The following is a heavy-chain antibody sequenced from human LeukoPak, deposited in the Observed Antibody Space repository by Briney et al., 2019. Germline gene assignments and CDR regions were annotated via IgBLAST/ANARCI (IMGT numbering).Heavy chain of an antibody. CDR3: ARGWSEYSSSFDY. J-gene: IGHJ4*02. D-gene: IGHD6-6*01. Sequence: GGSLRLSCAASGFTFSSYWMSWVRQAPGKGLEWVANVKQDGSEKYYVDSVKGRFTISRDNAKNSLYLQMNSLRAEDTAVYYCARGWSEYSSSFDYWGQGTLVTVSS. CDR2: VKQDGSEK. CDR1: GFTFSSYW. V-gene: IGHV3-7*01.